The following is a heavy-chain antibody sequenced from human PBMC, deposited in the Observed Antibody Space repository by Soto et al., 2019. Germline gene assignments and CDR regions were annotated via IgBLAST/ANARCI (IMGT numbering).Heavy chain of an antibody. J-gene: IGHJ4*02. CDR2: ISYDGSNK. CDR1: GFTFSSYG. CDR3: AKVPAVAGFFYYFDY. V-gene: IGHV3-30*18. D-gene: IGHD6-19*01. Sequence: QVQLVESGGGVVQPGRSLRLSCAASGFTFSSYGMHWVRQAPGKGLEWVAVISYDGSNKYYADSVKGRFTISRDNSKNTLYLKMNGLRVEDTAVYYCAKVPAVAGFFYYFDYWGQGTLVTVSS.